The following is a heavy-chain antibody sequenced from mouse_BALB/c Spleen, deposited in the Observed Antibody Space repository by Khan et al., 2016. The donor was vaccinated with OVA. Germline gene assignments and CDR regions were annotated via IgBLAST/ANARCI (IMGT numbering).Heavy chain of an antibody. CDR1: GYTFTSYW. D-gene: IGHD2-12*01. CDR3: TLLCYLFAY. CDR2: IYPGSGST. J-gene: IGHJ3*01. Sequence: LKESGSELVRPGASVKLSCKASGYTFTSYWMHWVKQRPGQGLEWIGDIYPGSGSTNYDEKFKSKATLNVDTSSSTAYMQLSSLTSEDSAFYYCTLLCYLFAYWGQWTLVTFSA. V-gene: IGHV1S22*01.